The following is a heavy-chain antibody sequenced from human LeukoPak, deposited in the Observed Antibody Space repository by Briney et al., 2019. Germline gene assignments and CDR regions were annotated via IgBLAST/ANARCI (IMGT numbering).Heavy chain of an antibody. Sequence: GESLKISCQASGYTFTTYWIAWVRRMPGKGLEWLGTIYPGASDIKYSPSFQGHVTISADKSFQTAFLQWSSLKASGTAIYYCARAGSGSSSYGMDVWGRGTTVTVSS. CDR1: GYTFTTYW. J-gene: IGHJ6*04. V-gene: IGHV5-51*01. CDR2: IYPGASDI. D-gene: IGHD3-10*01. CDR3: ARAGSGSSSYGMDV.